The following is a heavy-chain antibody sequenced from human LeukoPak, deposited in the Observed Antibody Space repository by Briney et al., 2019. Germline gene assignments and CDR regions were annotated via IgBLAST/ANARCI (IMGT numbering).Heavy chain of an antibody. V-gene: IGHV4-59*08. Sequence: SETLSLTCTVSGGSISSHYWSWIRQPLGKGLEWIGYMYYSGSTNYNPSLKSRVTISVDSSKNEFSLKLRSVTAADTAVYYCARRIAAAGPFDYWGQGTLVTVSS. D-gene: IGHD6-13*01. J-gene: IGHJ4*02. CDR1: GGSISSHY. CDR2: MYYSGST. CDR3: ARRIAAAGPFDY.